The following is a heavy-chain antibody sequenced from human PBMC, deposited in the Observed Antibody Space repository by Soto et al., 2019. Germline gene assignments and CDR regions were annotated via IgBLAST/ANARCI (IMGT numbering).Heavy chain of an antibody. Sequence: GGSLRLSCAASGFTVSSNYMSWVRQAPGKGLEWVSVIYSGGSTYYADSVKGRLTISRDNSKNTLYLQMNSLRAEDTAVYYCAKSSGYYYYFDYWGQGTLVTVSS. J-gene: IGHJ4*02. CDR2: IYSGGST. V-gene: IGHV3-66*01. D-gene: IGHD3-22*01. CDR3: AKSSGYYYYFDY. CDR1: GFTVSSNY.